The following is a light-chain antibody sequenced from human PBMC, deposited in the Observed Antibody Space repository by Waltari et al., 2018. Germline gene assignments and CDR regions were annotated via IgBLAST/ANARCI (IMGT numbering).Light chain of an antibody. V-gene: IGLV2-14*01. CDR1: SSDVGGYTY. CDR2: GVT. J-gene: IGLJ1*01. CDR3: SSYTSSSTFV. Sequence: QSALTQPASVSGSPGQSITISCTGTSSDVGGYTYVSWFQQHPGKAPKVMIYGVTNRPSGVTHRFSGSKSGNTASLTISGLQAEDEADYYCSSYTSSSTFVFGTGTRVTVL.